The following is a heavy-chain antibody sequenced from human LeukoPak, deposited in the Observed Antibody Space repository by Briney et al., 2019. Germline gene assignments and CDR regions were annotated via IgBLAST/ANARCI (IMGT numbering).Heavy chain of an antibody. J-gene: IGHJ4*02. D-gene: IGHD3-3*01. CDR2: ISYDGSNK. Sequence: GGSLRLSCAASGFTVSSNYMSWVRQAPGKGLEWVAVISYDGSNKYYADSVKGRFTISRDNSKNTLYLQMNSLRAEDTAVYYCASAYYDFWSGYYSAYYFDYWGQGTLVTVSS. CDR3: ASAYYDFWSGYYSAYYFDY. CDR1: GFTVSSNY. V-gene: IGHV3-30*03.